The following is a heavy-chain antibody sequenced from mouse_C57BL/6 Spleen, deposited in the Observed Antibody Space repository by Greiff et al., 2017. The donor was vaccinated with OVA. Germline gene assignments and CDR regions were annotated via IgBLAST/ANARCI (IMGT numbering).Heavy chain of an antibody. CDR2: ILPGSGST. CDR3: ARKVYGSSSYWYFDV. V-gene: IGHV1-9*01. CDR1: GYTFTGYW. J-gene: IGHJ1*03. D-gene: IGHD1-1*01. Sequence: QVQLKQSGAELMKPGASVKLSCKATGYTFTGYWIEWVKQRPGHGLEWIGEILPGSGSTNYNEKFKGKATFTADTSSNTAYMQLSSLTTEDSASDYGARKVYGSSSYWYFDVWGTGTTVTVSS.